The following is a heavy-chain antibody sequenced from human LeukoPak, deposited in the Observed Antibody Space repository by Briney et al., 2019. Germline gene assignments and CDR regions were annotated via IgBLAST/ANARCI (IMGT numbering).Heavy chain of an antibody. V-gene: IGHV3-30*01. CDR1: GFTFGNHA. Sequence: GRSLRLSCAASGFTFGNHAMHWVRQAPGMGLEWVAVISYEASNKYYANSVKGRFTISRDNSKNTLYLQMNSLRAEDTAVYYCARGHYYYDSSGYYPIDYWGQGTLVTVSS. J-gene: IGHJ4*02. D-gene: IGHD3-22*01. CDR3: ARGHYYYDSSGYYPIDY. CDR2: ISYEASNK.